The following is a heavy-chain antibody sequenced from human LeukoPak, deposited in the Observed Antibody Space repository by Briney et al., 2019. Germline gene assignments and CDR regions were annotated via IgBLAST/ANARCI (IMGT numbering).Heavy chain of an antibody. D-gene: IGHD3-22*01. Sequence: GGSLRLSCAASGFTFSDYHMSWIRQAPGKGLEWVSYISSSGSTIYYADSVKGRFTISRDNAKNSLYLQMNSLRAEDTAVYYCARDLHYDSSGYFGYWGQGTLVTVSS. CDR3: ARDLHYDSSGYFGY. V-gene: IGHV3-11*01. J-gene: IGHJ4*02. CDR1: GFTFSDYH. CDR2: ISSSGSTI.